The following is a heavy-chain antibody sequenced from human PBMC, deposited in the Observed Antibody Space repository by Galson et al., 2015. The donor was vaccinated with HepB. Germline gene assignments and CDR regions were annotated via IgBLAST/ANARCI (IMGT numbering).Heavy chain of an antibody. CDR1: GGSISSSSYY. V-gene: IGHV4-39*07. D-gene: IGHD4-23*01. CDR3: ARDPYGGNSEGDY. CDR2: IYYSGST. Sequence: SETLSLTCTVSGGSISSSSYYWGWIRQPPGKGLEWIGSIYYSGSTYYNPSLKSRVTISVDTSKNQFSLKLSSVTAADTAVYYCARDPYGGNSEGDYWGQGTLVTVSS. J-gene: IGHJ4*02.